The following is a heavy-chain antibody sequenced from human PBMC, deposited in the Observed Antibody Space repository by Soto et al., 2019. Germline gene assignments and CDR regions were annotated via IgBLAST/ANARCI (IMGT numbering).Heavy chain of an antibody. CDR1: GFTFSSYG. D-gene: IGHD4-17*01. J-gene: IGHJ6*02. CDR3: AKDRHGDYVNAGGMDV. CDR2: ISYDGGNK. V-gene: IGHV3-30*18. Sequence: GGSLRLSCAASGFTFSSYGMHWVRQAPGKGLEWVAVISYDGGNKYYADSVKGRFTISRDNSKNTLYLQMNSLRAEDTAVYYCAKDRHGDYVNAGGMDVWGQGTTVTVSS.